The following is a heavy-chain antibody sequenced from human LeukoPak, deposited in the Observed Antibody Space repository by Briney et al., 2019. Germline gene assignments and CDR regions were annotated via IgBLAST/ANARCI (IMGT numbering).Heavy chain of an antibody. Sequence: ASETLSLTCTVSGGSISSYYWSWIRQPPGKGLEWIGYIYYSGSTNYNPSLKSRVTISVDTSKNQFSLKLSSVTAADTAVYYCARVTGYMTEDYFDYWGQGTLITVSS. CDR1: GGSISSYY. CDR3: ARVTGYMTEDYFDY. CDR2: IYYSGST. D-gene: IGHD6-13*01. J-gene: IGHJ4*02. V-gene: IGHV4-59*01.